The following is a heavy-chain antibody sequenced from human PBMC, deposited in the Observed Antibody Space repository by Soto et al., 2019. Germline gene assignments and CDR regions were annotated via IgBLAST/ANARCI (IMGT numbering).Heavy chain of an antibody. CDR1: DFSISNAW. CDR3: TTGSVEGV. Sequence: EVQLVESGGGLVKPGGSLRLSCAASDFSISNAWMNWVRQAPGKGLEWVDRVKRKIDGETTDYAAPVKGRFTISRDDSNNMLYLQMNSLKADDTAVYYCTTGSVEGVWGQGTTVTVSS. CDR2: VKRKIDGETT. J-gene: IGHJ6*02. D-gene: IGHD2-15*01. V-gene: IGHV3-15*07.